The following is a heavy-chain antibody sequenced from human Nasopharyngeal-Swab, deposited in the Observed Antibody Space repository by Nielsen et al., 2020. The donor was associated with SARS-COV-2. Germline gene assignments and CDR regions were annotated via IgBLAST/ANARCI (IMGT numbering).Heavy chain of an antibody. J-gene: IGHJ4*02. D-gene: IGHD6-25*01. CDR3: ATTGYSSVYYVH. Sequence: SETLSLTCSVSGDSIDNTYYWSWIRQPPGKGLEWIGEINHSGSTNYNPSLESRVTLSVDTSKNQFSLNLISVPAADTAVYYCATTGYSSVYYVHWGQGVLVTVSS. CDR2: INHSGST. V-gene: IGHV4-34*01. CDR1: GDSIDNTYY.